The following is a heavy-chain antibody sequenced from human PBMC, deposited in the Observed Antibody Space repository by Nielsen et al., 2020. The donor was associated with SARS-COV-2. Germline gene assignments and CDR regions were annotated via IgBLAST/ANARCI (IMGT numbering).Heavy chain of an antibody. V-gene: IGHV3-30*04. CDR1: GFTFSSYA. J-gene: IGHJ4*02. CDR2: ISYDGSNK. CDR3: ARPSIAAGLDY. Sequence: GGSLRLSCAASGFTFSSYAMHWVRQAPGKGREWVAVISYDGSNKYYADSVKGRFTISRDNSKNTLYLQMNSLRAEDTAVYYCARPSIAAGLDYWGQGTLVTVSS. D-gene: IGHD6-13*01.